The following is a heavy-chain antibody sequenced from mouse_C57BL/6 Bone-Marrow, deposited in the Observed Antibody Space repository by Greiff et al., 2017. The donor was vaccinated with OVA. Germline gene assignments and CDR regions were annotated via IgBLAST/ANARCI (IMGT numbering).Heavy chain of an antibody. CDR1: GFTFSDYY. Sequence: DVQLVESEGGLVQPGSSMKLSCTASGFTFSDYYMAWVRQVPEKGLEWVANINYDGSSTYYLDSLKSRFIISRDNAKNILYLQMSSLKSEDTATYYCARRGLYYGYFDVWGTGTTVTVSS. D-gene: IGHD1-1*01. CDR3: ARRGLYYGYFDV. J-gene: IGHJ1*03. V-gene: IGHV5-16*01. CDR2: INYDGSST.